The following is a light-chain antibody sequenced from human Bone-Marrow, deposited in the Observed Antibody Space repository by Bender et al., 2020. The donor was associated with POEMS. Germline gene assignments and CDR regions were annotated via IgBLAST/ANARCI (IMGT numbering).Light chain of an antibody. J-gene: IGLJ3*02. CDR2: EGS. CDR1: SSDVGGYNL. CDR3: CSYAGSSTSWV. Sequence: QSALTQPASVSGSPGQSITISCTGSSSDVGGYNLVSWYQHHPGKAPKLMIYEGSRRPSGVSNRFSASKSGNTASLTISGLQAEDEADYYCCSYAGSSTSWVFGGGTKLTV. V-gene: IGLV2-23*01.